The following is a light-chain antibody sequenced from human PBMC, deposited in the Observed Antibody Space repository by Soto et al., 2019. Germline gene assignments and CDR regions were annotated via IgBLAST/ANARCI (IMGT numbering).Light chain of an antibody. CDR1: QSVSSSY. Sequence: EIVLTQSPGTLSLSPGEIATLSFSASQSVSSSYLAWYQQKPGQAPRLLMYGASNRATGIPDRFSGSGSGTDFTLTISSLQPEDAATYYCQKYNRAPLTFGQGTRLEIK. CDR2: GAS. V-gene: IGKV3-20*01. CDR3: QKYNRAPLT. J-gene: IGKJ5*01.